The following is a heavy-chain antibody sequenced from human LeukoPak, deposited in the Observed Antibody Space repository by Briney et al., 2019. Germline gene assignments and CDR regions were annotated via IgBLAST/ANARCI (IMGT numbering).Heavy chain of an antibody. J-gene: IGHJ6*02. CDR3: ARDSVFDPAAPFGMDV. V-gene: IGHV1-2*02. CDR2: INPRRGGT. D-gene: IGHD2-15*01. Sequence: ASVKVSCKASGYTFTAHYMHWGRQAPGQGLEWMGWINPRRGGTSYAQKFQGRVTMTRDTSITTAYMDLSRLTSDATAVYYCARDSVFDPAAPFGMDVWGQGTTVTV. CDR1: GYTFTAHY.